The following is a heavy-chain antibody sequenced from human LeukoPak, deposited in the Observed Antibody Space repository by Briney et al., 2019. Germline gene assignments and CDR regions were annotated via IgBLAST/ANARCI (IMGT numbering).Heavy chain of an antibody. CDR2: ISAYSGNT. CDR3: ARDSSHYDILLPHWFDP. D-gene: IGHD3-9*01. CDR1: GYTFTSYG. V-gene: IGHV1-18*01. Sequence: RASVKVSCKASGYTFTSYGISWVRQASGQGLEWMGWISAYSGNTNYAQKLQGRVTMTTDTSTSTAYMELRSLRSDDTAVYYCARDSSHYDILLPHWFDPWGQGTLVTVSS. J-gene: IGHJ5*02.